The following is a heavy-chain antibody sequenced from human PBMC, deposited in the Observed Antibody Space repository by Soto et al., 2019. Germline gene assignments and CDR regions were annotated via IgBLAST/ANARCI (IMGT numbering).Heavy chain of an antibody. CDR1: GFTFSSYW. J-gene: IGHJ4*02. V-gene: IGHV3-74*01. CDR2: INSDGSST. Sequence: EVQLVESGGGLVQPGGSLRLSCAASGFTFSSYWMHWVRQAPGKGLVWVSRINSDGSSTSYADSVKGRFTISRDNAKKTLYLPMNSPRAEDTAVYYCARGGVGRYCSSTSCYTWVFDYWGQGTLVTVPS. D-gene: IGHD2-2*02. CDR3: ARGGVGRYCSSTSCYTWVFDY.